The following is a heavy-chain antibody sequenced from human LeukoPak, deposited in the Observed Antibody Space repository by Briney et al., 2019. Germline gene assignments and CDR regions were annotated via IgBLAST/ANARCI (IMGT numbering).Heavy chain of an antibody. Sequence: PSETLSLTCTVSGGSISSGSYYWSWMPQPAGKGLEWIGSIYTSGSTNYNPSLKSRATISVDTSKNQFSLKLSSVTAADTTVYYCARESALDDSSGYYAYWGREPWSPSPQ. V-gene: IGHV4-61*02. D-gene: IGHD3-22*01. CDR3: ARESALDDSSGYYAY. CDR1: GGSISSGSYY. J-gene: IGHJ4*02. CDR2: IYTSGST.